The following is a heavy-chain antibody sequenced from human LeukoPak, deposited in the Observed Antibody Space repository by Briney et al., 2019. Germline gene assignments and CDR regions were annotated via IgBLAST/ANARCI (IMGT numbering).Heavy chain of an antibody. J-gene: IGHJ5*02. CDR1: GGSISSGDYY. CDR2: TYYSGST. V-gene: IGHV4-30-4*01. D-gene: IGHD3-22*01. CDR3: ARPYYYDSRIDP. Sequence: SQTLSLTGTVSGGSISSGDYYWSWIRKPPGKGLEWIGYTYYSGSTYYNPSLKNRVSISVDTSKNQFSLNLSSVTAADTAVYYCARPYYYDSRIDPWGQGTLVTVSS.